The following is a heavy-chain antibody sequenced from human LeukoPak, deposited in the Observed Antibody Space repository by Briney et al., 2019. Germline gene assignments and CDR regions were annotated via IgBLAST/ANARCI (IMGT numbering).Heavy chain of an antibody. V-gene: IGHV3-23*01. Sequence: GGSLRLSCAASGFTFSSFAMSWVRRAPGKGLEWVSVISDSGGTTYSADSMKGRFTISRDNSKNTLYLQMISLRAEDTAAYYCAKERGNNGGNTSGYFDYWGQGTLVTVSS. CDR2: ISDSGGTT. CDR3: AKERGNNGGNTSGYFDY. CDR1: GFTFSSFA. D-gene: IGHD4-23*01. J-gene: IGHJ4*02.